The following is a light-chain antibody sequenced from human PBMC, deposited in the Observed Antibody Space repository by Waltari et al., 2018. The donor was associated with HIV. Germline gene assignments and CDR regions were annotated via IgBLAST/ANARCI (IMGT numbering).Light chain of an antibody. CDR3: QQYFRIPPT. CDR2: WAY. Sequence: DIVMTQSPDSLPVSLGERATINCTSSRSILYSSDNRNYLAWYQQKARQPPKLLISWAYTRESGVPDRFSGSGSGTDFTLTITRLQAEDVAVYHCQQYFRIPPTFGGGTKVEIK. J-gene: IGKJ4*01. CDR1: RSILYSSDNRNY. V-gene: IGKV4-1*01.